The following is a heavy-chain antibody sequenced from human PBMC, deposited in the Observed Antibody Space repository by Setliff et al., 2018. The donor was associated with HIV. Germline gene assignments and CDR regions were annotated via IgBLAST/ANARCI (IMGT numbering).Heavy chain of an antibody. D-gene: IGHD6-13*01. J-gene: IGHJ6*02. CDR1: GSTFSTYD. V-gene: IGHV1-8*01. CDR2: MNPNSGNT. CDR3: ASSWSRVPYYGMDV. Sequence: ASVKVSCKASGSTFSTYDINWVRQAPGQGPEWLGWMNPNSGNTGYAPKLQGRVTMTRNTSISTAYMELSSLRSDDTAVYYCASSWSRVPYYGMDVWGQGTTVTVSS.